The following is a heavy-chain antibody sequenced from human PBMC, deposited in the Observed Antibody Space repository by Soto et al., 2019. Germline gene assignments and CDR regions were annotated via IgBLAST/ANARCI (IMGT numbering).Heavy chain of an antibody. J-gene: IGHJ4*02. V-gene: IGHV5-51*01. CDR1: GYIFTTYW. D-gene: IGHD3-9*01. Sequence: GESLKISCKTSGYIFTTYWIGWVRQMPGKGLEWMGIIDPRDSETTYNPSFQGQVTISADKSISTAYLQWSSLKASDTAMYYCGRQYDVLTGYAMALGYWGQGTLVTVSS. CDR2: IDPRDSET. CDR3: GRQYDVLTGYAMALGY.